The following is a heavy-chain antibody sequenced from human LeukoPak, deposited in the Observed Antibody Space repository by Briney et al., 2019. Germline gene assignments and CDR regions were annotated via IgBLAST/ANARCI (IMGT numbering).Heavy chain of an antibody. CDR3: ARDDNYGSGQPDD. J-gene: IGHJ4*02. CDR2: ISGYNGNT. V-gene: IGHV1-18*01. D-gene: IGHD3-10*01. CDR1: GYTFTSYG. Sequence: ASVKVSCKASGYTFTSYGISWVRQAPGQGLEWMGWISGYNGNTNYAQKFQGRVTMTTDTSTSTVYMELRSLRSDDTAVYYCARDDNYGSGQPDDWGQGTLVTVSS.